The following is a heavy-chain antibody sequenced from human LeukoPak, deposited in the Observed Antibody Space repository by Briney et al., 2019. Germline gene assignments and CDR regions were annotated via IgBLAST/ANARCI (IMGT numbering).Heavy chain of an antibody. J-gene: IGHJ3*02. CDR2: ISGDGGST. D-gene: IGHD6-19*01. V-gene: IGHV3-43*02. CDR3: AKDMEGSSGWPDAFDI. CDR1: GFTFDDYA. Sequence: PGGSLRLSYAASGFTFDDYAMHWVRQAPGKGLEWVSLISGDGGSTYYADSVKGRFTISRDNSKNSLYLQMNSLRTEDTALDYCAKDMEGSSGWPDAFDIWGQGTMVTVSS.